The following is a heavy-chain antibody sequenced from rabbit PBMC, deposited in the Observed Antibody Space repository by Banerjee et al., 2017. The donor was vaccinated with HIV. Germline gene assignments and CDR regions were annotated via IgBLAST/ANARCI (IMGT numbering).Heavy chain of an antibody. D-gene: IGHD6-1*01. CDR1: GIDFSSYYY. V-gene: IGHV1S40*01. CDR2: IYGGSSGST. J-gene: IGHJ5*01. Sequence: QSLEESGGDLVKPGASLTLTCTASGIDFSSYYYMCWVRQAPGKGLEWIACIYGGSSGSTYYASWAKGRFTISKTSSTTVTLQMTSLTAADTATYFCARARVQSYGYAGWLDLWGPGTLVTVS. CDR3: ARARVQSYGYAGWLDL.